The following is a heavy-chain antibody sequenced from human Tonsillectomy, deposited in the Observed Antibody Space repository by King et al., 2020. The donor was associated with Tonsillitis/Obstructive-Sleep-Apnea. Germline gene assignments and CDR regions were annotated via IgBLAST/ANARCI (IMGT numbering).Heavy chain of an antibody. V-gene: IGHV3-33*01. CDR1: GFTFSSYG. CDR3: ASELGIAGIDAFDI. D-gene: IGHD7-27*01. CDR2: IWYDGSNK. J-gene: IGHJ3*02. Sequence: VQLVESGGGVVQPGRSLRLSCAASGFTFSSYGMHWVRQAPGKGLEWVAVIWYDGSNKYYADSVKGRFTISRDNSKNTLYLQMNSLRAEDTAVYYCASELGIAGIDAFDIWGQGTMVTVSS.